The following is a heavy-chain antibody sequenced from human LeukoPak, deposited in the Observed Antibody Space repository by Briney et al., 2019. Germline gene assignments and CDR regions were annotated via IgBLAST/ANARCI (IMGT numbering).Heavy chain of an antibody. CDR3: ASGLMTTLDY. CDR1: GGSFSGYY. V-gene: IGHV4-34*01. J-gene: IGHJ4*02. CDR2: INHSGST. D-gene: IGHD4-17*01. Sequence: PSETLSLTCAVYGGSFSGYYWSWVRQPPGKGLEWIGEINHSGSTKYNPYLTSRGTISVDTSKNQFSRKLSSVTAADTAVYYCASGLMTTLDYWGQGTLVTVSS.